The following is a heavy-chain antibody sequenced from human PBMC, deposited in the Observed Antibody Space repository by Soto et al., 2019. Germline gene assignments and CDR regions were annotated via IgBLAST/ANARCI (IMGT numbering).Heavy chain of an antibody. CDR2: IYYSGST. V-gene: IGHV4-61*01. Sequence: SETLSLTCTVSVGSVSSGSYYWSWIRQPPGKGLEWIGYIYYSGSTNYNPSLKSRVTISVDTSKNQFSLKLSSVTAADTAVYYCARAVGYYDSSGYHYYYGMDVWGQGTTVTVSS. CDR1: VGSVSSGSYY. CDR3: ARAVGYYDSSGYHYYYGMDV. D-gene: IGHD3-22*01. J-gene: IGHJ6*02.